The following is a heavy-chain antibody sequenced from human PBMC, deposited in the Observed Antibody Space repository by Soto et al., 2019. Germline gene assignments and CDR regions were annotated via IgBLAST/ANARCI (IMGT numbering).Heavy chain of an antibody. CDR1: GGTFSSYA. J-gene: IGHJ6*02. CDR3: ARVGIYGDYSHYYGMDV. Sequence: ASVKVSCKASGGTFSSYAISWVRQAPGQGLEWMGGIIPIFGTANYAQKFQGRVTITADESTSTAYMELSSLRSEDTAVYYCARVGIYGDYSHYYGMDVWGQGTTVTVSS. V-gene: IGHV1-69*13. D-gene: IGHD4-17*01. CDR2: IIPIFGTA.